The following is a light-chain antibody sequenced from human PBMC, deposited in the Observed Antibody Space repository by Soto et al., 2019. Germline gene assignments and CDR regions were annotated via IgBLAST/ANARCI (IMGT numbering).Light chain of an antibody. V-gene: IGKV1-5*03. CDR3: QQYNSYPYT. CDR2: KAS. Sequence: DIQMTQSPSTLSASVGDRVTITCRASQSISNWLAWYQQKPGKAPKLLLYKASTLQSGVPSRFSGSGSGTELTLTISSLQPDDFATYYCQQYNSYPYTFGQGTKVDIK. J-gene: IGKJ2*01. CDR1: QSISNW.